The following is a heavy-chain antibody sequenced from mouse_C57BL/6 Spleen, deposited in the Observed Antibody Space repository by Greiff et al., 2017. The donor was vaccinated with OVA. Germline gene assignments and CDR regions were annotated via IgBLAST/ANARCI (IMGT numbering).Heavy chain of an antibody. D-gene: IGHD3-2*02. J-gene: IGHJ2*01. CDR2: INPNNGGT. CDR3: ARGGDSSGRYFDY. Sequence: EVQLQQSGPELVKPGASVKISCKASGYTFTDYYMNWVKQSHGKSLEWIGDINPNNGGTSYNQKFKGKATLTVDKSSSTAYMELRSLTSEDSAVYYCARGGDSSGRYFDYWGQGTTLTVSS. V-gene: IGHV1-26*01. CDR1: GYTFTDYY.